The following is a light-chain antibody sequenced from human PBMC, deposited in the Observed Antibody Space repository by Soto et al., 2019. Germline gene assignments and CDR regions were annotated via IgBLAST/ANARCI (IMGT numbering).Light chain of an antibody. Sequence: QAVVTQEPSLTVSPGGTGTLTCDSRTGAVTSGHYPYWFQQKPGQAPRTLIYDTNNRHSWTPARFSGSLLGGKAALTLSGAQPEDEAEYYCLLFYSGPWVFGGGTKLTVL. V-gene: IGLV7-46*01. J-gene: IGLJ3*02. CDR1: TGAVTSGHY. CDR3: LLFYSGPWV. CDR2: DTN.